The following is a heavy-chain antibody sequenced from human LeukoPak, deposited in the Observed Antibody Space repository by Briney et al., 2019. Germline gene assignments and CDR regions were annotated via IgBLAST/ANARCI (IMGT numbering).Heavy chain of an antibody. CDR1: GGSISSSSYY. V-gene: IGHV4-39*07. CDR3: ARDFTRWELLGSAFDI. CDR2: IYYSGST. J-gene: IGHJ3*02. D-gene: IGHD1-26*01. Sequence: SETLSLTCTVSGGSISSSSYYWGWIRQPPGKGLEWIGSIYYSGSTYYNPSLKSRVTISVDTSKNQFSLKLSSVTAADTAVYYCARDFTRWELLGSAFDIWGQGTMVTVSS.